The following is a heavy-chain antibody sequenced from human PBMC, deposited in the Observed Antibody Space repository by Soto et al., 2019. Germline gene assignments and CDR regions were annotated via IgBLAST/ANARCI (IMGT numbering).Heavy chain of an antibody. V-gene: IGHV5-51*01. CDR2: IYPGDSDT. CDR3: AGGGVRGVITRTRDYYGMDV. Sequence: GESLKISCKGSGFSFTSYWIGWVRQMPGKGLEWMGIIYPGDSDTRYSPSFQGQVTISADKSISTAYLQWSSLKASDTAMYYCAGGGVRGVITRTRDYYGMDVWGQGTTVTSP. D-gene: IGHD3-10*01. J-gene: IGHJ6*02. CDR1: GFSFTSYW.